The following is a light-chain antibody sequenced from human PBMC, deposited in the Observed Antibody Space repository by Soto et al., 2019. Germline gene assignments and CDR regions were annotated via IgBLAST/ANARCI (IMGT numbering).Light chain of an antibody. CDR2: AAS. CDR1: ESMRIH. V-gene: IGKV1-17*01. Sequence: IRVRLSAASPSANIRDRVSIICRASESMRIHLNWYRQKPGKAPRLLIYAASRLQSGVPSRFSGTGSGTEFTLTISSLQPDDFATYYCPHYTSYSEAFGQGTIVAIK. J-gene: IGKJ1*01. CDR3: PHYTSYSEA.